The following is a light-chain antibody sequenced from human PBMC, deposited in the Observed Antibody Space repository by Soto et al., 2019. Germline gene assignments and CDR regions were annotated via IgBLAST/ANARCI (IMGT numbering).Light chain of an antibody. CDR2: GAS. J-gene: IGKJ2*01. V-gene: IGKV3-20*01. Sequence: EIVLTQSPGTLSLSPEERATLSCRASQSVPSDWLAWYRHKPGQAPRLLIYGASSRATGVPDRVSGSGSGTDFTLTINRLEPEDFAVYYRQQYGNFPYTFGQGTKLVIK. CDR1: QSVPSDW. CDR3: QQYGNFPYT.